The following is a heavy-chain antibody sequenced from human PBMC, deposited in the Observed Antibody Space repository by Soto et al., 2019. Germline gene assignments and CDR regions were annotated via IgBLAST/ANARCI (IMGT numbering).Heavy chain of an antibody. D-gene: IGHD2-15*01. J-gene: IGHJ4*02. CDR2: IIPIFGTA. CDR1: GGTFSSYA. V-gene: IGHV1-69*05. CDR3: ARGRYCGSGTCFHDY. Sequence: GASVKVSCKASGGTFSSYAISWVRQAPGQGLEWMGGIIPIFGTANYAQKFQGRVTISRDNTKNSLYLQMNSLRAEDTAIYYCARGRYCGSGTCFHDYWGQGTLVTVSS.